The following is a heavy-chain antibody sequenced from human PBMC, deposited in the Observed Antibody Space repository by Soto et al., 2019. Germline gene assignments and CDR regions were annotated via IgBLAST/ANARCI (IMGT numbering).Heavy chain of an antibody. CDR3: ARAGRPRLAARPYYYYGMDV. V-gene: IGHV1-3*01. D-gene: IGHD6-6*01. CDR1: GYTFTSYA. CDR2: INAGNGNT. J-gene: IGHJ6*02. Sequence: GASVKVSCKASGYTFTSYAMHWVRQAPGQRLEWMGWINAGNGNTKYSQKFQGRVTITRDTSASTAYMELSSLRSEDTAVYYCARAGRPRLAARPYYYYGMDVWGQGTTVTVSS.